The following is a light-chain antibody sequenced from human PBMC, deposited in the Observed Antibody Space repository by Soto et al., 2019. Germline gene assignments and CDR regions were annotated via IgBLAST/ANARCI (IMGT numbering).Light chain of an antibody. Sequence: QSVLTQPPSASGSPGQSVTISCTGTSSDVGGCNYVSWYQQHPGKAPKLMIYEVSKRPSGVPDRFSGSKSGNTASLTVSGLQPVDEADYYCSSYAGSNKSVFGTGTKLTVL. V-gene: IGLV2-8*01. J-gene: IGLJ1*01. CDR2: EVS. CDR3: SSYAGSNKSV. CDR1: SSDVGGCNY.